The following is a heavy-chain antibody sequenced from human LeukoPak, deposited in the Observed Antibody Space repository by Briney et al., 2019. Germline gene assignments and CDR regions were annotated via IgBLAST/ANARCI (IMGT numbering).Heavy chain of an antibody. Sequence: ASVKVSCKASGYTFTGYYMHWVRQAPGPGLEWMGWINPNSGGTNYAQKFQGRVTMTMNTSISTAYMELSSLRSEDTAVYYCARSLRQQWLVPPFDYWGQGTLVTVSS. CDR2: INPNSGGT. J-gene: IGHJ4*02. V-gene: IGHV1-2*02. CDR3: ARSLRQQWLVPPFDY. D-gene: IGHD6-19*01. CDR1: GYTFTGYY.